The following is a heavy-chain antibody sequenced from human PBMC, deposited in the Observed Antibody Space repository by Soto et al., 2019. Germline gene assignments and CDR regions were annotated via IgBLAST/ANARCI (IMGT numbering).Heavy chain of an antibody. Sequence: EVQLVESGGGLVQPGGSLRLSCAASGFTVSSNYMSWVRQAPGKGLEWVSVIYSGGSTYYADSVKGRFTISRDNSKNTLYLQMNSLRTEDTAVYYCARGTSEGWYFRSTFDYWGQGTLVTVSS. CDR2: IYSGGST. CDR1: GFTVSSNY. V-gene: IGHV3-66*01. CDR3: ARGTSEGWYFRSTFDY. J-gene: IGHJ4*02. D-gene: IGHD6-19*01.